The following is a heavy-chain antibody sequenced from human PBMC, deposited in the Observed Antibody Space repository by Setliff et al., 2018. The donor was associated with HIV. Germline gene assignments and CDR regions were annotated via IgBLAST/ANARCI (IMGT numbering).Heavy chain of an antibody. CDR2: IGSKANSYAT. D-gene: IGHD3-22*01. CDR1: GFTFSGSI. CDR3: KADSSGYP. Sequence: LSCAASGFTFSGSIIHWVRQASGKGLEWVGRIGSKANSYATAYAASVKGRFTTSREDSKNTAYLQMNSLKTEDTAVYYCKADSSGYPWGQGTLVTVSS. V-gene: IGHV3-73*01. J-gene: IGHJ5*02.